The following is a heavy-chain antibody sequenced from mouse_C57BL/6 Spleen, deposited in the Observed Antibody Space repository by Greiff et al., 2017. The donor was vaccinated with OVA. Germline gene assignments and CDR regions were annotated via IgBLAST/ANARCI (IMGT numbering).Heavy chain of an antibody. CDR3: ARGDWDGYDYAMDY. CDR2: IWSDGST. J-gene: IGHJ4*01. D-gene: IGHD4-1*01. Sequence: QVQLKQSGPGLVAPSQSLSITCTVSGFSLTSYGVHWVRQPPGKGLEWLVVIWSDGSTTYNSALKSRLSISKDNSKSQVFLKMNSLQTDDTAMYYCARGDWDGYDYAMDYWGQGTSVTVSS. V-gene: IGHV2-6*03. CDR1: GFSLTSYG.